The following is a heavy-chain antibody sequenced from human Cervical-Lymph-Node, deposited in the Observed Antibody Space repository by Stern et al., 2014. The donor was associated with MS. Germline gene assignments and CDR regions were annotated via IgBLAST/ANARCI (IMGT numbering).Heavy chain of an antibody. CDR3: ARDYGSIYSFEY. Sequence: VQLVQSGAEGKKPGASVKDSGKASGYTFTNYYVHWVRQAQGQGIEWMGIIDPSGGSTSYAQKFQGRVTMTRDTSTSTVYMEVSSLRSEDTAVYYCARDYGSIYSFEYWGQGTLVTVSS. V-gene: IGHV1-46*01. CDR2: IDPSGGST. J-gene: IGHJ4*02. D-gene: IGHD3-10*01. CDR1: GYTFTNYY.